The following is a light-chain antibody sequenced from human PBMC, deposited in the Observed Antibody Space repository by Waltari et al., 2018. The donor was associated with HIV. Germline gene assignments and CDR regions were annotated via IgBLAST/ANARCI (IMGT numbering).Light chain of an antibody. CDR2: EVT. CDR1: SSNVGSDDL. V-gene: IGLV2-23*02. J-gene: IGLJ1*01. Sequence: QSALTQPASVSGSPGQSITISCTGTSSNVGSDDLVSWYQQHPGEAPKLIIYEVTKRPSGVSNRFSGSKSGNTASLTISGLQAEDEADYYCCSCPPSGIRYVFGTGTKVTVL. CDR3: CSCPPSGIRYV.